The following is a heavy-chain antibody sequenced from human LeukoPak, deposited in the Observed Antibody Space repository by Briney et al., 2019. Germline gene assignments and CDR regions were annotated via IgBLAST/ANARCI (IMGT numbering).Heavy chain of an antibody. J-gene: IGHJ6*03. Sequence: GRSLRLSCAASGFTFDDYGMSWVRQAPGTGLEWVFGINWNGGSTGYADSVKGRFTISRDNAKNSLYLQMKSLRAEDTALYYCAKYQGPDYYYYIDLWGKGT. V-gene: IGHV3-20*04. CDR2: INWNGGST. D-gene: IGHD2-2*01. CDR3: AKYQGPDYYYYIDL. CDR1: GFTFDDYG.